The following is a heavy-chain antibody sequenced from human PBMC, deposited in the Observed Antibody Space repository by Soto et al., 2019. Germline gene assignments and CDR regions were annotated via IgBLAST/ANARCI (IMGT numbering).Heavy chain of an antibody. J-gene: IGHJ5*02. V-gene: IGHV4-59*02. D-gene: IGHD3-22*01. CDR2: MYFGGSF. CDR1: GASVSHGY. CDR3: ARSYYDSTGFAVDP. Sequence: QMQLQASGPGLVKPSETLSLTCNVSGASVSHGYWSWIRQPPGKALEWIGFMYFGGSFNYNPSLTSPATISVKTSKNQFSMKLTSVTASDTPVYYCARSYYDSTGFAVDPWGQGTLVTVSS.